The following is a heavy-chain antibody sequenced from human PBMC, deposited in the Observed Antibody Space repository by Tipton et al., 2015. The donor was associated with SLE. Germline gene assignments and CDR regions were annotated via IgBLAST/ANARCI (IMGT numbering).Heavy chain of an antibody. D-gene: IGHD6-19*01. V-gene: IGHV3-30*02. CDR1: GFTFSNYG. CDR2: IRYDGSNK. Sequence: SLRLSCAASGFTFSNYGMHWVRPAPGKELAWVAFIRYDGSNKYYADSVKGRFTISRDNSKNMLYLQMNSLRVEDTAVYYWARGIDPSSSRISDYWGQGTLVSVSS. J-gene: IGHJ4*02. CDR3: ARGIDPSSSRISDY.